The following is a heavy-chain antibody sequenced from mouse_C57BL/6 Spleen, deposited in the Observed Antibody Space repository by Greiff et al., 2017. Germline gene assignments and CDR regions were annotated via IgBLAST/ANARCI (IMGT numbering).Heavy chain of an antibody. CDR1: GYTFTSYW. CDR3: ARSAYYSNLAWFAY. J-gene: IGHJ3*01. CDR2: IDPSDSYT. D-gene: IGHD2-5*01. Sequence: QVQLQQPGAELVMPGASVKLSCKASGYTFTSYWMHWVKQRPGPGLEWIGEIDPSDSYTNYNQKFKGKSTLTVDKSSSTAYMQLSSLTSEDSAVYYCARSAYYSNLAWFAYWGQGTLVTVSA. V-gene: IGHV1-69*01.